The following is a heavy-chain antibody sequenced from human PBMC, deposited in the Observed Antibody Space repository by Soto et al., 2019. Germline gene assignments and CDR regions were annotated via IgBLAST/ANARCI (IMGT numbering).Heavy chain of an antibody. V-gene: IGHV4-39*07. CDR1: GGSIYRSGYY. J-gene: IGHJ4*02. CDR3: ARASTVWLQSPAPLGH. D-gene: IGHD3-16*01. Sequence: SETLSLTCTVSGGSIYRSGYYWGWIRQPPGRGLEWIGGIYHTGGTIYNPSLKSRVIISLDISKNQFSLKLASVTAADTAMYYCARASTVWLQSPAPLGHWGQGMLVTVSS. CDR2: IYHTGGT.